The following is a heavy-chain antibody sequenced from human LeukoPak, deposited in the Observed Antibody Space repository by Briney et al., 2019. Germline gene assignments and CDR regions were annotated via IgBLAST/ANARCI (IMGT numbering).Heavy chain of an antibody. CDR1: GFTVSSNY. Sequence: PGGSLRLSCAASGFTVSSNYMSWVRQAPGKGLEWVSVIYSGGSTYYADSVKGRFTISRDNSKNTLYLQMNCLRAEDTAVYYCARLYGDYGTYYYYYGMDVWGQGTTVTVSS. CDR2: IYSGGST. D-gene: IGHD4-17*01. CDR3: ARLYGDYGTYYYYYGMDV. J-gene: IGHJ6*02. V-gene: IGHV3-66*02.